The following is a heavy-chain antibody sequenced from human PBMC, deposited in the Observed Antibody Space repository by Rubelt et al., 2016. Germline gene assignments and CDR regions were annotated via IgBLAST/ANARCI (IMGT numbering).Heavy chain of an antibody. CDR3: AVALAAPAFDV. Sequence: EVQLVESAGGLVQPGGSLRLSCAASGFTFTSYAMSWVRQAPGKGLEWVSGISGGGGNTYYADSVKGRFTISRDNAKKSLYLQMNSLGAEDTAVYYCAVALAAPAFDVWGQGTMVTVSS. CDR1: GFTFTSYA. V-gene: IGHV3-23*04. CDR2: ISGGGGNT. J-gene: IGHJ3*01.